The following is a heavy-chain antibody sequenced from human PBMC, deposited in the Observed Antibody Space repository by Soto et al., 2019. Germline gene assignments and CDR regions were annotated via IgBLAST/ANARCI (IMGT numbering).Heavy chain of an antibody. CDR3: AHSPPYYYDSRGPKAGAFDI. V-gene: IGHV2-5*01. CDR1: GCSLTTSGVG. CDR2: IYWNDDK. J-gene: IGHJ3*02. Sequence: CGPTLANPTRTVSLTCTFSGCSLTTSGVGVGWSRHPPGTDPEWLAVIYWNDDKRYSPSLESRLSITKDTSKNQVVLTLTNMEPVDTATYFCAHSPPYYYDSRGPKAGAFDIWGQGTLVPGSS. D-gene: IGHD3-22*01.